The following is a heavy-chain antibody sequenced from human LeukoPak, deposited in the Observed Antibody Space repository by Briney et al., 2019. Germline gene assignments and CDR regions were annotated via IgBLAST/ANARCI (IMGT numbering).Heavy chain of an antibody. CDR3: ASDSYDSSGYYGYYYGMDV. Sequence: ASVKVSCKASGYSFTDYYMHWVRQAPGQGLEWMGWINPNSGGTNYAKKFRGRITMTRDTSISTAYMELSSLRSDDTGVYYCASDSYDSSGYYGYYYGMDVWGQGTTVTVSS. CDR2: INPNSGGT. CDR1: GYSFTDYY. V-gene: IGHV1-2*02. D-gene: IGHD3-22*01. J-gene: IGHJ6*02.